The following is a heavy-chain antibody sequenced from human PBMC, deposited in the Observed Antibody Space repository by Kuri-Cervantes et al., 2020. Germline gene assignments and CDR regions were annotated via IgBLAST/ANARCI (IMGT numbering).Heavy chain of an antibody. CDR1: GGSVSSGGYY. CDR2: INQSGST. CDR3: ARGQITMVRGIIGPGPGFDQ. D-gene: IGHD3-10*01. J-gene: IGHJ4*02. V-gene: IGHV4-61*08. Sequence: GSLRLSCTVSGGSVSSGGYYWSWIRQPPGKGLEWIGEINQSGSTNYKPSLKSRVAMSVDTSKNQFSLKLRSVSAADTAVYYCARGQITMVRGIIGPGPGFDQWGQGTPVTVSS.